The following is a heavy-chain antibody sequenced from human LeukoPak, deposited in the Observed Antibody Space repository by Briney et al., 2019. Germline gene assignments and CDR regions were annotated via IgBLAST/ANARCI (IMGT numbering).Heavy chain of an antibody. CDR1: GLTVSKNY. Sequence: GGSRRLSCAASGLTVSKNYMSWVRQAPGKGLESVSVIYSGGSTYYADSVRGRFTISRDNSKNTLYLQMNSLRVEDTAVYYCARVGGHWGQGTLVTVSS. V-gene: IGHV3-53*01. CDR2: IYSGGST. J-gene: IGHJ4*02. CDR3: ARVGGH. D-gene: IGHD3-10*01.